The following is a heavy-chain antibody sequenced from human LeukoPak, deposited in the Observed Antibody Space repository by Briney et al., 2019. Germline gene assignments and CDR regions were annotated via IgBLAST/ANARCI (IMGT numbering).Heavy chain of an antibody. CDR3: DPHDSSSHF. J-gene: IGHJ4*02. CDR2: MSSDGSNK. V-gene: IGHV3-30-3*01. Sequence: QPGRSLRLSCAVSGFTFGIYAMHWLRQAPGKGLEWVAFMSSDGSNKYYADSVKGRFTISRDNSKNTLYLQMNSLRDEDTAVYYCDPHDSSSHFWGQGTLVTVSS. D-gene: IGHD6-6*01. CDR1: GFTFGIYA.